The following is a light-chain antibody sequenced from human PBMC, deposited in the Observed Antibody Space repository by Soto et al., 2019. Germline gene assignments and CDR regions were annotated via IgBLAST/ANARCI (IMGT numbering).Light chain of an antibody. J-gene: IGKJ5*01. CDR2: GAS. CDR1: QSVSSSY. CDR3: QQYNNWPQIT. Sequence: IVMTQSPGTLSVSPGDRATLSCRASQSVSSSYLAWYQQKPGQAPRLLIYGASSRATGIPDRFSGSGSGTDFTLTISRLEPEDFAVYYCQQYNNWPQITFGQGTRLEIK. V-gene: IGKV3-20*01.